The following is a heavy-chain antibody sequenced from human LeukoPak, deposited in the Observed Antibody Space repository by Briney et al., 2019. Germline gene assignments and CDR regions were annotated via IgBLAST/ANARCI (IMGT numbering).Heavy chain of an antibody. CDR3: ARYEYGSSWSYSSYYYMDL. CDR1: GFTFSRFS. V-gene: IGHV3-48*01. J-gene: IGHJ6*03. Sequence: GGSLRLSCAASGFTFSRFSMNWARQAPGKGLEWVAYIRSSSSTINYADSVKGRFTISRDNAKSSLHLQMNSLRAEDTAVYYCARYEYGSSWSYSSYYYMDLWGKGTKVTVSS. D-gene: IGHD2/OR15-2a*01. CDR2: IRSSSSTI.